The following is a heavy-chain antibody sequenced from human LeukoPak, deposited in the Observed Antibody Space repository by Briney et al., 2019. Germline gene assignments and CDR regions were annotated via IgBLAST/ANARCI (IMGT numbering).Heavy chain of an antibody. CDR2: IWCDGSNK. CDR1: GFTFSRYD. CDR3: ARISSGYYLG. V-gene: IGHV3-33*01. Sequence: PGGSLRLSCAASGFTFSRYDKHCVRQSPGKGLEWVAAIWCDGSNKYYVDSVKGRFTISRDNSKNTLYLQMKSLRAEDTAVYYCARISSGYYLGWGQGTLVTVSS. D-gene: IGHD3-22*01. J-gene: IGHJ4*02.